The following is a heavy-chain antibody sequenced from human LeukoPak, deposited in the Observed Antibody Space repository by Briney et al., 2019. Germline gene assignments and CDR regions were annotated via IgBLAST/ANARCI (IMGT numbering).Heavy chain of an antibody. CDR2: VSTGGSTI. CDR3: ARAPSSSWLLPSDY. CDR1: GFTFSNYE. D-gene: IGHD6-13*01. Sequence: PGGSLRLSCAASGFTFSNYEMNWVRQAPGKGLEWVSYVSTGGSTIYYADSVKGRFTVSRDNAKNSLYPQMNNLRAEDTAVYYCARAPSSSWLLPSDYWGQGTLVTVSS. J-gene: IGHJ4*02. V-gene: IGHV3-48*03.